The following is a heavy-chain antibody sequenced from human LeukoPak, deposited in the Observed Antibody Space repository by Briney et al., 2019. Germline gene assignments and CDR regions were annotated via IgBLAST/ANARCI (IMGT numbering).Heavy chain of an antibody. CDR2: IRSKANSYST. J-gene: IGHJ4*02. CDR1: GFTFSSSA. CDR3: MEGTGADSSSSS. V-gene: IGHV3-73*01. D-gene: IGHD6-6*01. Sequence: AGSLRLSCAASGFTFSSSALHWIRQASGKGLEWVGRIRSKANSYSTAYAASVKGRFTISRDDSKNTAYLQMNSLKAEDTAVYYCMEGTGADSSSSSGGQGTLVTVSS.